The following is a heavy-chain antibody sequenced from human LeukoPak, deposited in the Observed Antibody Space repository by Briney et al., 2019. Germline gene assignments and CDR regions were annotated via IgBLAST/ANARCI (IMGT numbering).Heavy chain of an antibody. CDR3: AKDPHGSGSYYNYFDY. J-gene: IGHJ4*02. CDR1: GFTFSSYA. D-gene: IGHD3-10*01. V-gene: IGHV3-23*01. CDR2: ISGSGGST. Sequence: GSLRLSCAASGFTFSSYAMSWVRQAPGKGLEWVSAISGSGGSTYYADSVKGRFTISRDNSKNTLYLQMNSLRAEDTAVYYCAKDPHGSGSYYNYFDYWGQGTLVTVSS.